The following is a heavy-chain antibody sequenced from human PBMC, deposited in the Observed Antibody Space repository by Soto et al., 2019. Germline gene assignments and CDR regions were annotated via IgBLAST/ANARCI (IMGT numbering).Heavy chain of an antibody. CDR3: ARGYYYGSGSYYLDYYYYGLDV. V-gene: IGHV4-4*07. Sequence: SETLSLTCTVSGGSISSYYWSWIRQPAGKGLEWIGRIYTSGSTNYNPSLKSRVTMSVDTSKNQFSLKLSSVTAADTAVYYCARGYYYGSGSYYLDYYYYGLDVWGQGTTVTVSS. CDR2: IYTSGST. D-gene: IGHD3-10*01. J-gene: IGHJ6*02. CDR1: GGSISSYY.